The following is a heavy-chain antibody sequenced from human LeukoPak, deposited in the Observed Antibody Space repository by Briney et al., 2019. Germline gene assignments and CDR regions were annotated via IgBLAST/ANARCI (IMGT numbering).Heavy chain of an antibody. CDR3: ATRYSSSHYYYLDV. CDR2: INTNTGNP. CDR1: GYTFASYG. V-gene: IGHV7-4-1*02. D-gene: IGHD6-13*01. J-gene: IGHJ6*03. Sequence: ASVKVSCKASGYTFASYGIIWVRQAPGQGLEWMGWINTNTGNPMYAQGFTGRFVFSLDTSVSTAYLQISSLKADDIAVYYCATRYSSSHYYYLDVWGKGPRSPSP.